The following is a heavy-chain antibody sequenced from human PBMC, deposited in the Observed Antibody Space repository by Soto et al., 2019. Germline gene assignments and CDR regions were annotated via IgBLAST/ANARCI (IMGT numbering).Heavy chain of an antibody. CDR3: AKKPPGDWVAMFAH. Sequence: QVQLVESGGGVVQPGRSLRLSCAASGFTFSVYGMHWVRQAPGKGLEWVAVMSHDGTNKFYADSVKGRFTISRDNSKNTLYLQMNSLRSEDTAMYYCAKKPPGDWVAMFAHWGQGTLVTVSS. V-gene: IGHV3-30*18. J-gene: IGHJ4*02. D-gene: IGHD2-21*02. CDR2: MSHDGTNK. CDR1: GFTFSVYG.